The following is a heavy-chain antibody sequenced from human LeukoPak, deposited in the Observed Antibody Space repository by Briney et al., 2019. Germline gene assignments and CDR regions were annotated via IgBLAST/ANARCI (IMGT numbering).Heavy chain of an antibody. Sequence: PGGSLRLSCAASGFTVSSNYMSWVRQAPGKGLEWVSVIYSGGSTYYADSVKGRFTISRDNSKNTLYLQMNSLRAEDTAVYYCARGSPYYDYVWGSYRSQGDYFDYWGQGTLVTVSS. CDR2: IYSGGST. D-gene: IGHD3-16*02. CDR1: GFTVSSNY. V-gene: IGHV3-53*01. J-gene: IGHJ4*02. CDR3: ARGSPYYDYVWGSYRSQGDYFDY.